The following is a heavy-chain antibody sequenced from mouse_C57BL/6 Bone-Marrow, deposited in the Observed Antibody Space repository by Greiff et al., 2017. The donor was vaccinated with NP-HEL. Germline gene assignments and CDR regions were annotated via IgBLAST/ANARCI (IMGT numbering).Heavy chain of an antibody. CDR2: ISSGGDYI. V-gene: IGHV5-9-1*02. J-gene: IGHJ2*01. Sequence: EVMLVESGEGLVKPGGSLKLSCAASGFTFSSYAMSWVRQTPEKRLEWVAYISSGGDYIYYADTVKGRFTISRDNARNTLYLQMSSLKSEDTAMYYCTREKLTGTYFDYWGQGTTLTVSS. CDR1: GFTFSSYA. CDR3: TREKLTGTYFDY. D-gene: IGHD4-1*01.